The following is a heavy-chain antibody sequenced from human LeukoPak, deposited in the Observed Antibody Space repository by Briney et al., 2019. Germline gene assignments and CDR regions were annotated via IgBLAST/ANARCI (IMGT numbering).Heavy chain of an antibody. CDR1: GYSISCTYY. CDR3: ARDRSVGVLPAPPFDF. CDR2: VFHSGNT. Sequence: PSETLSLTCTVSGYSISCTYYWGWIRQPPGKGLEWVGSVFHSGNTYYNPSLKSRLTISADTSKNQFSLTLTSVTAADTAVYYCARDRSVGVLPAPPFDFWGQGTLVTVSS. J-gene: IGHJ4*02. V-gene: IGHV4-38-2*02. D-gene: IGHD6-6*01.